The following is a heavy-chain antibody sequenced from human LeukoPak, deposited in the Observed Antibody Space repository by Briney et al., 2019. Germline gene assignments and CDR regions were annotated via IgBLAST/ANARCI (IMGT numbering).Heavy chain of an antibody. Sequence: GGSLRLSCAASGFTFSSYEMNWVRQAPGKGLEWVSYISSSGSTIYYADSVKGRFTISRDNAKNSLYLQMNSLRAEDTAVYYCARGGYGDYYEYFQHGGQGTLVTVSS. CDR1: GFTFSSYE. D-gene: IGHD4-17*01. J-gene: IGHJ1*01. CDR3: ARGGYGDYYEYFQH. CDR2: ISSSGSTI. V-gene: IGHV3-48*03.